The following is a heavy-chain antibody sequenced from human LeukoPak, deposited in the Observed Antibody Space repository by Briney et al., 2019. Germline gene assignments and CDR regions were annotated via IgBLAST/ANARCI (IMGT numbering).Heavy chain of an antibody. D-gene: IGHD3-10*01. CDR2: INHSGST. Sequence: SETLSLTCAVYGGSFSGYYWNWIRQPPGKGLEWIGEINHSGSTNYNPSLKSRVTISVDTSKNQFSLKLSSVTAADTAVYYCARGLTMVRGVITTWGQGTMVTVSS. CDR3: ARGLTMVRGVITT. J-gene: IGHJ3*01. V-gene: IGHV4-34*01. CDR1: GGSFSGYY.